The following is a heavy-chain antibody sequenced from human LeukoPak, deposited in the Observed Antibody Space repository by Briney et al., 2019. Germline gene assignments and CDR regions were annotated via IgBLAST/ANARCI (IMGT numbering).Heavy chain of an antibody. CDR2: ITSSSSYI. J-gene: IGHJ5*02. CDR3: AAIAAAFP. D-gene: IGHD6-13*01. V-gene: IGHV3-21*06. CDR1: GFTFSSYS. Sequence: GRSLRLSCEASGFTFSSYSMNWVRRAPGKGLEWVSSITSSSSYIYYADSVKGRFTISRDNAKNSLYLQMNSLRVEDTAVYYCAAIAAAFPWGQGTLVTVSS.